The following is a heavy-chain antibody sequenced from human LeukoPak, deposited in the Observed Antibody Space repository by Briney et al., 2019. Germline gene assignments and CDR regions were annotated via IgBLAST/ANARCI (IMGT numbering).Heavy chain of an antibody. J-gene: IGHJ6*03. CDR2: ISGSGGST. V-gene: IGHV3-23*01. CDR3: AKDPDYYDSSGPMDV. D-gene: IGHD3-22*01. CDR1: GFTFSNYG. Sequence: PGGTLRLSCADSGFTFSNYGMSWVRQAPGKGLEWVSAISGSGGSTYYADSVKGRFIISRDNSKNTLYLQMNSLRAEDTAVYYCAKDPDYYDSSGPMDVWGKGTTVTVSS.